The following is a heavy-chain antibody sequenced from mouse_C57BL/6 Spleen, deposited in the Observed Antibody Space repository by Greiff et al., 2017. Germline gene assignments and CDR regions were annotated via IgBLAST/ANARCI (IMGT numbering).Heavy chain of an antibody. V-gene: IGHV1-15*01. CDR2: IDPETGGN. D-gene: IGHD2-4*01. J-gene: IGHJ3*01. CDR3: TFYDYDVGFAY. CDR1: GYTFTDYE. Sequence: QVQLQQSGAELVRPGASVTLSCKASGYTFTDYEMHWVKQTPVHGLEWIGAIDPETGGNAYNQKFKGKAILTADKSSSTAYMELRSLTSEDSAVYYCTFYDYDVGFAYWGQGTLVTVSA.